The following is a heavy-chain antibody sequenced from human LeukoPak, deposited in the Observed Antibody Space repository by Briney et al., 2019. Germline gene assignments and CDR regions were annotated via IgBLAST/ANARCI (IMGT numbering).Heavy chain of an antibody. Sequence: GGSLRLSCAGSGFTFSSQSMNWVRRVPGKGLEWVANIKQDGSEKYYVDSVKGRFTISRDNAKNSLYLQMNSLRAEDTAVYYCARENLDIVVVPAYPQPYYYYYMDVWGKGTTVTVSS. CDR3: ARENLDIVVVPAYPQPYYYYYMDV. D-gene: IGHD2-2*01. CDR2: IKQDGSEK. J-gene: IGHJ6*03. V-gene: IGHV3-7*01. CDR1: GFTFSSQS.